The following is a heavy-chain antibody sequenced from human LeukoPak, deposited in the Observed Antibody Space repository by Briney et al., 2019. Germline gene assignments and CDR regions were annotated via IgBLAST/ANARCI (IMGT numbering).Heavy chain of an antibody. J-gene: IGHJ3*02. V-gene: IGHV3-30*02. D-gene: IGHD3-9*01. CDR2: IWYDGSNK. CDR3: AKVGDYDILTGYYLSGAFDI. Sequence: GGSLRLSCAASGFNFSSYGMHWVRQAPGKGLEWVAFIWYDGSNKYYADSVKGRFTISRDNSKNTLYLQMNSLRAEDTAVYYCAKVGDYDILTGYYLSGAFDIWGQGTMVTVSS. CDR1: GFNFSSYG.